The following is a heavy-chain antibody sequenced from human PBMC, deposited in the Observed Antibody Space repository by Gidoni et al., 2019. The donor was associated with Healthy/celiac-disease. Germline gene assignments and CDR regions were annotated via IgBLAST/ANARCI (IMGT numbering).Heavy chain of an antibody. D-gene: IGHD3-22*01. CDR1: GFPFSGSA. J-gene: IGHJ4*02. Sequence: EVQLVESGGGLVQPGGSLKLSCAASGFPFSGSAMHWVRQASGKGLEWVGRIRSKANSYATAYAASVKGRFTISRDDSKNTAYLQMNSLKTEDTAVYYSTRQGYYYDSSGFDYWGQGTLVTVSS. CDR2: IRSKANSYAT. CDR3: TRQGYYYDSSGFDY. V-gene: IGHV3-73*02.